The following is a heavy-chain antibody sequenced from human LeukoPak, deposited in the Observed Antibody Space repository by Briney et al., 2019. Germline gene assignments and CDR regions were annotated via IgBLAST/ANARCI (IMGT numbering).Heavy chain of an antibody. D-gene: IGHD5-24*01. CDR3: ARGPRWLQDYFNY. CDR2: IYYSGST. Sequence: KPSETLSLTCTVSGGSISSSTFYWGWIRQPPGKGLEWIGSIYYSGSTYYNPSLKSRVSISVDTSKNQFSLKLTPVTAADTAVYYCARGPRWLQDYFNYWGQGTLVTVSS. CDR1: GGSISSSTFY. J-gene: IGHJ4*02. V-gene: IGHV4-39*07.